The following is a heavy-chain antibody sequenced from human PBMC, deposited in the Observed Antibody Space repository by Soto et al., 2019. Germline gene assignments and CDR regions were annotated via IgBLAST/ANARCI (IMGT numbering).Heavy chain of an antibody. Sequence: EVQLVESGGGLVQPGGSLRLSCAASGLTVGSNYMSWVRQAPGKGLEWVSLIYNTGGTYYADSVKGRFVISRDNSKNTLHLLMNSLRVADTAVYYCMRAPIHLGGDAGHRRAYWGQGTLVSVSS. J-gene: IGHJ4*02. CDR2: IYNTGGT. V-gene: IGHV3-66*01. CDR1: GLTVGSNY. CDR3: MRAPIHLGGDAGHRRAY. D-gene: IGHD2-2*01.